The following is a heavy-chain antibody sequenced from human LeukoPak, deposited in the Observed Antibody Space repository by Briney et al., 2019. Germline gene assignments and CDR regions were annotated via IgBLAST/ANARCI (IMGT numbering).Heavy chain of an antibody. V-gene: IGHV7-4-1*02. CDR3: ARVQGNYDSSDYAYDF. D-gene: IGHD3-22*01. CDR2: IHTNTGNP. Sequence: ASVNVSCEASGYTFTAYPLNWVRQAPGQGLEWMGWIHTNTGNPTYAQGFTGRFVFSLDTSVSTAYLQISSLKAEDTAVYYCARVQGNYDSSDYAYDFWGQGTLVTVSS. CDR1: GYTFTAYP. J-gene: IGHJ4*02.